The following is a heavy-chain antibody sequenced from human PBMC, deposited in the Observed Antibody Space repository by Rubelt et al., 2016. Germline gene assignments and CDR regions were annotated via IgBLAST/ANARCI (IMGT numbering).Heavy chain of an antibody. D-gene: IGHD1-26*01. V-gene: IGHV4-34*01. Sequence: QVQLQQWGAGLLKPSETLSLTCAVYGGSFSGYYWSWIRQPPGKGLEWIGEINHSGSTNYNPSLKRRVTNSVETSKNQFSLKLTSVTAADTAVYYCAREVSLGSSGINDYWGQGTLVTVSS. J-gene: IGHJ4*02. CDR2: INHSGST. CDR1: GGSFSGYY. CDR3: AREVSLGSSGINDY.